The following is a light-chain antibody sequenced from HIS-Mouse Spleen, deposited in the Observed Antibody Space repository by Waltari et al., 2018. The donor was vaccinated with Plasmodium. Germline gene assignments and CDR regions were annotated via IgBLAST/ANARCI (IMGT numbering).Light chain of an antibody. V-gene: IGLV3-10*01. CDR1: ALPKKY. Sequence: SYELTQPPSVSVSPGQPARITCPGDALPKKYAYWYQQKSGPAPVLVIYEDSQRPSGIPERFSGSSSGTMATLTISGAQVEDEADYYCYSTDSSGNHRVFGGGTKLTVL. CDR3: YSTDSSGNHRV. CDR2: EDS. J-gene: IGLJ3*02.